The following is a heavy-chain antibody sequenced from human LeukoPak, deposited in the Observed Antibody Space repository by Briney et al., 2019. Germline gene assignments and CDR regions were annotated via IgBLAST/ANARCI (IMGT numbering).Heavy chain of an antibody. CDR1: GFTFSSYA. V-gene: IGHV3-30*01. CDR2: ISYDGSNK. D-gene: IGHD3-3*01. CDR3: ASDRPDSDFWSGYPLDY. J-gene: IGHJ4*02. Sequence: GGSLRLSCAASGFTFSSYAMHWVRQAPGKGLEWVAVISYDGSNKYYADSVKGRFTISRDNSKNTLYLQMNSLRAEDTAVYYCASDRPDSDFWSGYPLDYWGQGTLVTVSS.